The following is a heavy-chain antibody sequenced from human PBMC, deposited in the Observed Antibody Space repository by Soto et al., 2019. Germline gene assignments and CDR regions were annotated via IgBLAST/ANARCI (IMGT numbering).Heavy chain of an antibody. CDR2: IYYSGST. Sequence: SETLSLTCAVYGGSFSGYYWSWIRQPPGKGLEWIGYIYYSGSTYYNPSLKSRVTISVDTSKNQFSLKLSSVTAADTAVYYCARGGYSYTKYSDYWGQGTLVTVSS. CDR3: ARGGYSYTKYSDY. D-gene: IGHD5-18*01. CDR1: GGSFSGYY. J-gene: IGHJ4*02. V-gene: IGHV4-30-4*08.